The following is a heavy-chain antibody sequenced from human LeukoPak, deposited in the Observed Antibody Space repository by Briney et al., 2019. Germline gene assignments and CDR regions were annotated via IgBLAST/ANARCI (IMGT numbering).Heavy chain of an antibody. CDR1: GFTFDDYA. Sequence: GRSLRLSCAASGFTFDDYAMHWVRQAPGRGLEWVSGISWNSGSIGYADSVKGRFTISRDNAKNSLYLQMNSLRAEDTALYYCAKGMYSSGWYDCYYYGMDVWGQGTTVTVSS. V-gene: IGHV3-9*01. CDR2: ISWNSGSI. CDR3: AKGMYSSGWYDCYYYGMDV. J-gene: IGHJ6*02. D-gene: IGHD6-19*01.